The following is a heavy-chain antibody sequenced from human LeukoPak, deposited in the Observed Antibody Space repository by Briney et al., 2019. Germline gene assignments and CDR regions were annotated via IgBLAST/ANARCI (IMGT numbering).Heavy chain of an antibody. D-gene: IGHD3-22*01. CDR3: ARDYYDRGVHFDY. CDR2: IIPIFGTA. V-gene: IGHV1-69*01. Sequence: SVKVSCKASGGTFSSYAISWVRQAPGQGLEWMGGIIPIFGTANYAQKFQGRVTITADESTSTAYMELSSLRSEDTAVYYCARDYYDRGVHFDYWGQGTLVTVSS. J-gene: IGHJ4*02. CDR1: GGTFSSYA.